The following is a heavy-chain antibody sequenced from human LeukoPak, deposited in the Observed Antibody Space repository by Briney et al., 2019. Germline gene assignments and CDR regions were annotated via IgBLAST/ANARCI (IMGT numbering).Heavy chain of an antibody. Sequence: GGSLRLSCAASGFTFISYAMSWVRQAPGKGLEWVAAISRSGGSTYYADSVKGRFTISRDNSKNTLYLQMNSLRAEDTAVYYCAKNDRRYSGSGSYYVYYWGQGTLVTVSS. J-gene: IGHJ4*02. CDR2: ISRSGGST. D-gene: IGHD3-10*01. CDR3: AKNDRRYSGSGSYYVYY. V-gene: IGHV3-23*01. CDR1: GFTFISYA.